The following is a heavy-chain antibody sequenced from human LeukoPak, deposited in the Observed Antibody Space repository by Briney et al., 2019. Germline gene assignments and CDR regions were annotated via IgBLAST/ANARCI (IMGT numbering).Heavy chain of an antibody. Sequence: PGGSLRLSCAASGFTFSSYAMSWVRQAPGKGLEXXXXXXXXXGSTYYADSVKGRFTISRDISKNTLYLQMNSLRAEDTAVYYCARDGDDYVWGSYRNSNWFDPWGQGTLVTVSS. CDR1: GFTFSSYA. D-gene: IGHD3-16*02. V-gene: IGHV3-23*01. CDR2: XXXXXGST. J-gene: IGHJ5*02. CDR3: ARDGDDYVWGSYRNSNWFDP.